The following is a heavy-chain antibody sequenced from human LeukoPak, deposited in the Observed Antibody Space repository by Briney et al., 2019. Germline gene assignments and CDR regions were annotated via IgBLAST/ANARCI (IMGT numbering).Heavy chain of an antibody. Sequence: GGSLRLSCAASGFTFSSYAMSWVRQAPGKGLEWVGRTVTKTNSYTTEYAASVKGRFTISRDDSKNSLFLQMNSLKAEDTAVYYCTRARAGSGSYHPNSYHAFDMWGQGTRVTVS. J-gene: IGHJ3*02. CDR3: TRARAGSGSYHPNSYHAFDM. CDR2: TVTKTNSYTT. D-gene: IGHD1-26*01. CDR1: GFTFSSYA. V-gene: IGHV3-72*01.